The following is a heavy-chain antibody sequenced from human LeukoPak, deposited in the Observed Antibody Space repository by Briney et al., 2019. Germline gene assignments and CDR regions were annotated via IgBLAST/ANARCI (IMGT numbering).Heavy chain of an antibody. CDR2: VYPGDSDT. D-gene: IGHD3-9*01. J-gene: IGHJ4*02. CDR1: GYSFTSYW. CDR3: ARRPSDYDILTGYFDY. V-gene: IGHV5-51*01. Sequence: GEALKISSKGSGYSFTSYWIGWVRQMPGKGLEWMGIVYPGDSDTRYSPSFQGQVTISADKSISTAYLQWSSLKASDTAMYYCARRPSDYDILTGYFDYWGQGTLVTVSS.